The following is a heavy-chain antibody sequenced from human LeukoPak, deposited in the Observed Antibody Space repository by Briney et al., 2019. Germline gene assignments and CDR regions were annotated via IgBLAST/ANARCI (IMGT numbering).Heavy chain of an antibody. J-gene: IGHJ4*02. V-gene: IGHV3-33*01. D-gene: IGHD1-26*01. CDR1: GFTFSSYG. CDR3: ARAIVGATAPYFDY. CDR2: IWYDGSNK. Sequence: GGSLRLSCAASGFTFSSYGMHWVRQAPGKGLEWVAVIWYDGSNKYYADSVKGRFTISRDNSKNTLYLQMNSLRAEDTAVYYCARAIVGATAPYFDYWGQGTLVTVSS.